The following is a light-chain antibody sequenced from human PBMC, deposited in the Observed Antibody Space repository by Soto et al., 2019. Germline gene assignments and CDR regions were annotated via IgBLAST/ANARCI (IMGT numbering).Light chain of an antibody. J-gene: IGKJ3*01. CDR3: QHRSGFT. CDR2: DAS. CDR1: QSVNIY. V-gene: IGKV3-11*01. Sequence: EIVLTQSQATLSLSPGERATLSCRASQSVNIYLAWYQQKPGQAPRLLIYDASNRATGIPARFSGSGSGTDFTLTISSLEPEDFAVYYCQHRSGFTFGPGTKVDIK.